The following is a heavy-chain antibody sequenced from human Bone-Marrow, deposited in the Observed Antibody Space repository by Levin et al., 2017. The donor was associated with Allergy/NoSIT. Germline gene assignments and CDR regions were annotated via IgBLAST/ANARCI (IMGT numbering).Heavy chain of an antibody. Sequence: PGESLKISCKASGYTFTSYYMHWVRQAPGQGLEWMGIINPSGGSTSYAQKFQGRVTMTRDTSTSTVYMELSSLRSEDTAVYYCASGGNAFDIWGQGTMVTVSS. CDR1: GYTFTSYY. J-gene: IGHJ3*02. V-gene: IGHV1-46*03. CDR2: INPSGGST. CDR3: ASGGNAFDI. D-gene: IGHD3-16*01.